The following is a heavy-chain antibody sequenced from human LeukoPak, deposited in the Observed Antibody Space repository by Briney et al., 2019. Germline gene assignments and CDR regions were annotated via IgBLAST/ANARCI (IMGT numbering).Heavy chain of an antibody. J-gene: IGHJ4*02. CDR3: ASRNLRRITIFGVVNGYFDY. V-gene: IGHV4-34*01. Sequence: KPSETLSLTCAVYGGSFSGYYWSWIRQPPGKGREWIGEINHSGSTNYNPSLKSRVTISVDTSKNQFSLKLSSVTAADTAVYYCASRNLRRITIFGVVNGYFDYWGQGTLVTVSS. CDR1: GGSFSGYY. D-gene: IGHD3-3*01. CDR2: INHSGST.